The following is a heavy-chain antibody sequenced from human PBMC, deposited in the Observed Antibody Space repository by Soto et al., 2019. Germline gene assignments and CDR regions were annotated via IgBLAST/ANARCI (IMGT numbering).Heavy chain of an antibody. CDR2: ISGSGGST. D-gene: IGHD6-13*01. CDR3: ASSSSSRHLDY. V-gene: IGHV3-23*01. CDR1: GFTFSSYA. Sequence: GGSLRLSCASSGFTFSSYAMSWVRQAPGKGLEWVSAISGSGGSTYYADSVKGRFTISRDNSKNTLYLQMNSLRAEDTAVYYCASSSSSRHLDYWGQGTLVTVSS. J-gene: IGHJ4*02.